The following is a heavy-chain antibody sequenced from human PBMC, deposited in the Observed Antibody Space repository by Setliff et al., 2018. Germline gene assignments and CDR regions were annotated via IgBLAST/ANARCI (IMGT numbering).Heavy chain of an antibody. CDR2: IIPIFGTA. Sequence: ASVKVSCKASGGTFSSYAISWVRQAPGQGLEWMGGIIPIFGTANYAQKFQGRVTMTTDTSTRTAYMEVTSLRSDDTAVYYCATEKFPGDWGDYWGQGTLVTVSS. V-gene: IGHV1-69*05. CDR3: ATEKFPGDWGDY. CDR1: GGTFSSYA. J-gene: IGHJ4*02. D-gene: IGHD2-21*01.